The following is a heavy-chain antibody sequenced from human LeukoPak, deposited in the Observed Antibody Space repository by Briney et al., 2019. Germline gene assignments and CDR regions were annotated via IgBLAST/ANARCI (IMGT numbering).Heavy chain of an antibody. CDR3: ARAGYGDYADC. J-gene: IGHJ4*02. CDR2: INPSGGST. Sequence: ASVKVSCKASGYTFTSYYMHWVRQAPGQGLEWMGTINPSGGSTNYAQKFQGRVTMTRDTSTSTVYMELSSLRSEDTAVYYCARAGYGDYADCWGQGTLVTVSS. V-gene: IGHV1-46*01. CDR1: GYTFTSYY. D-gene: IGHD4-17*01.